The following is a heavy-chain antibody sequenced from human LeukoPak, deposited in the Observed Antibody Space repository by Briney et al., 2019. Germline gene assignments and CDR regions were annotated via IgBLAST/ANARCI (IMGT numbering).Heavy chain of an antibody. V-gene: IGHV4-59*01. D-gene: IGHD6-13*01. Sequence: SETLSLTCTVSGGSISSYYWSWIRQPPGKGLEWIGYIYYSGSTNYNPSLKSRVTISVGTSKNQFSLKLGSVTAADTAVYYCARGGAAGTLFDYWGQGTLVTVSS. J-gene: IGHJ4*02. CDR1: GGSISSYY. CDR2: IYYSGST. CDR3: ARGGAAGTLFDY.